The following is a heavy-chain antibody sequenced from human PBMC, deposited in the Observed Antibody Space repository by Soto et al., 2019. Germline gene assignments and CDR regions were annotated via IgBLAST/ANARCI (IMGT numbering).Heavy chain of an antibody. D-gene: IGHD4-17*01. J-gene: IGHJ4*02. CDR2: IYYSGTT. Sequence: SETLSLTCAVSGYYISSSNWWGWIRQPPGKGLEWIGYIYYSGTTYYNPSLKSRVTMSVDTSKNQFSLKLTSVTAVDTAVYYCGRISSHGDYAYWGQGTLVTVSS. CDR3: GRISSHGDYAY. CDR1: GYYISSSNW. V-gene: IGHV4-28*01.